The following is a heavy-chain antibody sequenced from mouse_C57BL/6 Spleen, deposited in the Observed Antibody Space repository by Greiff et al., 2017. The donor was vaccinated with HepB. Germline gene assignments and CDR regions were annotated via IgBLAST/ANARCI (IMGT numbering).Heavy chain of an antibody. CDR1: GYSITSGYY. V-gene: IGHV3-6*01. Sequence: EVKLQESGPGLVKPSQSLSLTCSVTGYSITSGYYWNWIRQFPGNKLEWMGYISYDGSNNYNPSLKNRISFTRDTSKNQFFLKLNSVTTEDTATYYCASSLWSSEAWFAYWGQGTLVTVSA. D-gene: IGHD1-1*02. CDR3: ASSLWSSEAWFAY. CDR2: ISYDGSN. J-gene: IGHJ3*01.